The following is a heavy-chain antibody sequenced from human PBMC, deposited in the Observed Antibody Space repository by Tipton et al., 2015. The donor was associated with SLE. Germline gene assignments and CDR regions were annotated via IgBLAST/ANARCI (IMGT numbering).Heavy chain of an antibody. CDR3: ARLGYAFWSRYADS. CDR1: GVPLSSAIFY. V-gene: IGHV4-61*02. D-gene: IGHD3-3*01. J-gene: IGHJ4*02. CDR2: IHTSGRT. Sequence: TLSLTCSVSGVPLSSAIFYWTWIRQPAGKGLEWIGRIHTSGRTTYNPSLKSRVTISVDTSNNQFSLKLTSVTATDTAVYYCARLGYAFWSRYADSWGQGTLVTVSS.